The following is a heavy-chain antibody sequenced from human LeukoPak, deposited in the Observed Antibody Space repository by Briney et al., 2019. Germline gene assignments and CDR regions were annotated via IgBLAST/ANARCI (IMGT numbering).Heavy chain of an antibody. Sequence: PGGSLRLSXAASGFTFSSYSMNWVRQSPGKGLEWVSSISSSSSYIYYADSVKGRFTISRDNAKNSLYLQMNSLRAEDTAVYYCARDSAIRSFDYWGQGTLVTVSS. CDR2: ISSSSSYI. CDR1: GFTFSSYS. CDR3: ARDSAIRSFDY. J-gene: IGHJ4*02. V-gene: IGHV3-21*01. D-gene: IGHD3-9*01.